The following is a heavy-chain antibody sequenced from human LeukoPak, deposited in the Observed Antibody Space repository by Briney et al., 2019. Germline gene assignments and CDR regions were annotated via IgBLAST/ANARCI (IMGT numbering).Heavy chain of an antibody. CDR3: ARVGSSGWYQPLDY. CDR2: ISSSSSTI. J-gene: IGHJ4*02. CDR1: GFTFSSYS. D-gene: IGHD6-19*01. Sequence: GGSLRLSCAASGFTFSSYSMNWVRQAPGKRLEWVSYISSSSSTIYYADSVKGRFTISRDNAKNSLYLQMNSLRAEDTAVYYCARVGSSGWYQPLDYWGQGTLVTVSS. V-gene: IGHV3-48*01.